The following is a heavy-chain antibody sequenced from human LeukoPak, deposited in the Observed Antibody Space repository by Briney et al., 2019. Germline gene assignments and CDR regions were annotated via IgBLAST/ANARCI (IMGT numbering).Heavy chain of an antibody. CDR2: ISYDGSNK. CDR1: GFTFSSYA. D-gene: IGHD5-12*01. V-gene: IGHV3-30-3*01. Sequence: GGSLRLSCAASGFTFSSYAMHWVRQAPGKGLEWVAVISYDGSNKYYADSVKGRFTISRDNSKNTLYLQMNSLRAEDTAVYYCARDLSLRLRSRWWFDPWGQGTLVTVSS. CDR3: ARDLSLRLRSRWWFDP. J-gene: IGHJ5*02.